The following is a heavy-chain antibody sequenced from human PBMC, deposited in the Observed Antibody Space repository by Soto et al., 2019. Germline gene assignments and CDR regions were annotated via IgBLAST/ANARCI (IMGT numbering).Heavy chain of an antibody. CDR2: MYNTGST. CDR3: ARDLWGYCGTDCYPLDV. Sequence: QVQLQESGPGLVKPSETLSLTCTVSGGTISRYYWSWIRQPPGKGLEWIGYMYNTGSTVYNPSFKGRVTISVXXSXNXXSLKLNSVTAADTAVYYCARDLWGYCGTDCYPLDVWGQGTTVTVSS. J-gene: IGHJ6*02. D-gene: IGHD2-21*02. V-gene: IGHV4-59*01. CDR1: GGTISRYY.